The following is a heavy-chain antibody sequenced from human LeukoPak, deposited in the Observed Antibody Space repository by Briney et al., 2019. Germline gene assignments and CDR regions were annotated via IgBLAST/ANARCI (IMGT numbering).Heavy chain of an antibody. D-gene: IGHD4-17*01. J-gene: IGHJ4*02. V-gene: IGHV3-30-3*01. CDR3: ASGGYGEPFDY. CDR1: GFTFSSYT. Sequence: GGSLRLSCAASGFTFSSYTMHWVRQAPGKGLEWVAVISYDGSNKYYADSVKGRFTISRDNSKNTLYLQMNSLRAEDTAVYYCASGGYGEPFDYWGQGTLVTVSS. CDR2: ISYDGSNK.